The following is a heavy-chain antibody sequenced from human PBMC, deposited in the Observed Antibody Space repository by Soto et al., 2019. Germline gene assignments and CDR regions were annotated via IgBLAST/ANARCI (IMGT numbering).Heavy chain of an antibody. CDR1: GYAFSSYA. J-gene: IGHJ6*02. CDR3: ARDGGDCGYRLAYYYYIGMDV. D-gene: IGHD2-21*02. V-gene: IGHV1-3*05. Sequence: QVQLVQSGAEEKKPGASVKGSCKASGYAFSSYAMHWVRQAPGQRLEWMGWINIGSGNTEYSQNFQDRITITRDTSARTVYMELSGLRSEDTAVYYCARDGGDCGYRLAYYYYIGMDVWGQGTTVTVSS. CDR2: INIGSGNT.